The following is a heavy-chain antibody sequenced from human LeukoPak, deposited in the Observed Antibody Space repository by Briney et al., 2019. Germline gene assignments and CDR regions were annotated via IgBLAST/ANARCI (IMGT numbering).Heavy chain of an antibody. D-gene: IGHD3-22*01. Sequence: SETLSLTCTVSGGSISSGDYYWSWIRQPPGKGLEWIGYIYYSGSTYYNPSLKSRVTISVDTSKNQFSLKLSSVTAADTAVYYCASFHYYDSSGYSYNWFDPWGQGTLVTVSS. V-gene: IGHV4-30-4*01. J-gene: IGHJ5*02. CDR2: IYYSGST. CDR3: ASFHYYDSSGYSYNWFDP. CDR1: GGSISSGDYY.